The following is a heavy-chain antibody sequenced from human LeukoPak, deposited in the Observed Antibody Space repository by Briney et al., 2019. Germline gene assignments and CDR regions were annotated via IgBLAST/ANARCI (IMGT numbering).Heavy chain of an antibody. Sequence: PGGSLRLSCAASGFTFSDYYMSWIRQAPGKGLEWVSYISSSDSPRFYADSVKGRFTISRDNAKNTLYLQMNSLRAEDTAVYYCAREKVVAATVAFDIWGQGTMVTVSS. CDR2: ISSSDSPR. CDR3: AREKVVAATVAFDI. J-gene: IGHJ3*02. D-gene: IGHD2-15*01. V-gene: IGHV3-11*04. CDR1: GFTFSDYY.